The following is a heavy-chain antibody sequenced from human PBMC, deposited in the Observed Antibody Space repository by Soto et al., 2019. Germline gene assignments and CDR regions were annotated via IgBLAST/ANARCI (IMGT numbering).Heavy chain of an antibody. CDR2: ISSSSSYI. Sequence: GGSLRLSCAASGFTFSSYSMNWARQAPGKGLEWVSSISSSSSYIYYADSVKGRFTISRDNAKNSLYLQMNSLRAEDTAVYYCARDTFDYSLNYYYGMDVWGQGTTVTVSS. J-gene: IGHJ6*02. V-gene: IGHV3-21*01. D-gene: IGHD4-4*01. CDR3: ARDTFDYSLNYYYGMDV. CDR1: GFTFSSYS.